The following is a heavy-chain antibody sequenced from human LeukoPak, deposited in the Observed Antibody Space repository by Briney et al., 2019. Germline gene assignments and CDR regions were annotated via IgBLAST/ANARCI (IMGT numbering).Heavy chain of an antibody. Sequence: GGSLRLSCAASGFTFSSYEMNWVRQAPGKGLEWVSYISSSGSTIYYADSVKGRFTISRDNAKNSLYLQMNSLRAEDTAVYYCAKDVYGDLYYYYYMDVWGKGTTVTVSS. V-gene: IGHV3-48*03. J-gene: IGHJ6*03. D-gene: IGHD4-17*01. CDR1: GFTFSSYE. CDR2: ISSSGSTI. CDR3: AKDVYGDLYYYYYMDV.